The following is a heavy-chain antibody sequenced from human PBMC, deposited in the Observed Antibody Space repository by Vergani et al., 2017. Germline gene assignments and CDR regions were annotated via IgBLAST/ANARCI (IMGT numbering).Heavy chain of an antibody. Sequence: QVQLVQSGAEVKKPGSSVKVSCKASGGTFSSYAISWVRQAPGQGLEWMGGIIPIFGTANYAQKFQGRVTITADESTSTAYMELSSLRSEDTAVYYCARYKPRLGKETHQADTDQYYYMDVWGKGTTVTVSS. V-gene: IGHV1-69*12. D-gene: IGHD5-12*01. CDR3: ARYKPRLGKETHQADTDQYYYMDV. CDR2: IIPIFGTA. J-gene: IGHJ6*03. CDR1: GGTFSSYA.